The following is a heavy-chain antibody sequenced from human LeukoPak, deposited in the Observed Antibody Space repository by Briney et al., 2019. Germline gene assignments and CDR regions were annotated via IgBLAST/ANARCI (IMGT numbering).Heavy chain of an antibody. CDR3: ARSIVVSENYFYYGMDV. CDR1: GGSISSYY. Sequence: PSETLSLTCTVSGGSISSYYWNWIRQPPGKGLEWIGYIYYSGSTNYNPSLKSRVTISVDTSKNQFSLKLSSVTAADTAVYYCARSIVVSENYFYYGMDVWGQGTTVTVSS. D-gene: IGHD3-22*01. CDR2: IYYSGST. V-gene: IGHV4-59*08. J-gene: IGHJ6*02.